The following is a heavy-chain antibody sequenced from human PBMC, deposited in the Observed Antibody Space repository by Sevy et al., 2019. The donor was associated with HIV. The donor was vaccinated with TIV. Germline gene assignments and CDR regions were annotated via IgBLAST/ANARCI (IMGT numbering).Heavy chain of an antibody. CDR3: AREGCTKPHDY. Sequence: GGSLRLSCAASGFTFSKYSMSWVRQPPGKGLEWVSTLSFGCGEINYAVSVKGRFTISRDNSKGSVYLQMNNLGPEDTAVYYCAREGCTKPHDYWGQGTLVTVSS. CDR2: LSFGCGEI. CDR1: GFTFSKYS. V-gene: IGHV3-23*01. J-gene: IGHJ4*02. D-gene: IGHD2-8*01.